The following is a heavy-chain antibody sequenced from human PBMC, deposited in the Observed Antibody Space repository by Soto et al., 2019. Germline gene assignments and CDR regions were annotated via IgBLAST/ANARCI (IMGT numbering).Heavy chain of an antibody. V-gene: IGHV4-39*01. CDR3: ARRATTVTYDAFDI. CDR1: GGSIGSSTYY. J-gene: IGHJ3*02. Sequence: QLQLQESGPGLVKPSETLSLTCSVSGGSIGSSTYYWGWVRQPPGKGLEWIGSIYYSGTAHYTPSLKSRLTISVDTSKNQFSLNLSAVTAADTAVYYCARRATTVTYDAFDIWGQGTMVTVSS. D-gene: IGHD4-17*01. CDR2: IYYSGTA.